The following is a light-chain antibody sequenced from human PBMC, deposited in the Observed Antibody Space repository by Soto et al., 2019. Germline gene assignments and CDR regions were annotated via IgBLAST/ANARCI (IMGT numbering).Light chain of an antibody. CDR3: SSYASSSTWV. CDR1: SSDVGGYNY. Sequence: QSAPTQPPSASGSPGQSATISSTGTSSDVGGYNYVSWYQQYPGKAPKLMIYEVSKRPSGVPDRFSGSKSGNTASLTVSGLQPEDEADYYSSSYASSSTWVFGGGTKLTVL. J-gene: IGLJ2*01. V-gene: IGLV2-8*01. CDR2: EVS.